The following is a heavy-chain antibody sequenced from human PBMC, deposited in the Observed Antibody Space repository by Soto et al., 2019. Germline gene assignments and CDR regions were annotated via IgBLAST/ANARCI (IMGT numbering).Heavy chain of an antibody. CDR3: ATISDRGIAAALDS. Sequence: EVQLLESGGGLVRPGGSLRLSCVASTFTFTDYAMSWVRHAPGEGLEWVSGISGSGGTTYYAESVKGRFSISRDNSKNTLYLHLNNLRVEDTAIYYCATISDRGIAAALDSWGQGTLVTVFS. V-gene: IGHV3-23*01. CDR2: ISGSGGTT. J-gene: IGHJ4*02. CDR1: TFTFTDYA. D-gene: IGHD6-13*01.